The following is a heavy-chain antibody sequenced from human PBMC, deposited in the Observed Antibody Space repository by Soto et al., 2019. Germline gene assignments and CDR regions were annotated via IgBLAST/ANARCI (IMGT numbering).Heavy chain of an antibody. J-gene: IGHJ1*01. V-gene: IGHV1-69*01. CDR2: IIPMFGRP. D-gene: IGHD2-15*01. CDR1: GGTFSIYA. Sequence: QVQLVPSGAEVKTPGSSVKVSCKASGGTFSIYAFSWVRQAPGQGLEWMGGIIPMFGRPNYAQKCQGRVKFIPDQGTITATMDRSSLTFQDTALYYRAGGGGTSHGGRGSHYGHFQQGGQGTLVTVSS. CDR3: AGGGGTSHGGRGSHYGHFQQ.